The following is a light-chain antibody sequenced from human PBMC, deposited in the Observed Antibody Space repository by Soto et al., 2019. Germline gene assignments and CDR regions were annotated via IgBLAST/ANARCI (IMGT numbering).Light chain of an antibody. CDR1: QSISSY. V-gene: IGKV1-39*01. CDR3: QQRYSTPRT. Sequence: DIQMTQSPSSLSASVGDRVTITCRASQSISSYLNWYQQKPGKAPKLLIYAASSLQSGVPSRFSGSGSGTDFTLTISSLHPEDFAPYYCQQRYSTPRTFGQGTTV. J-gene: IGKJ1*01. CDR2: AAS.